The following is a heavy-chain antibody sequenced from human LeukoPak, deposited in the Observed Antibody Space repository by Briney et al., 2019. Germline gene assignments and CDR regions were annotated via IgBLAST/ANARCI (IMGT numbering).Heavy chain of an antibody. D-gene: IGHD3-10*01. Sequence: GGSLRLSCAASGFTFSSYEMNWVRQAPGKGLEWVSYISSSGSTIYYADSVKGRFTISRDNSKNTLYLQMNSMRAEDKAVYYCANPRLNRYYYGSGSSRGNAFDIWGQGTMVTVSS. J-gene: IGHJ3*02. CDR2: ISSSGSTI. CDR1: GFTFSSYE. CDR3: ANPRLNRYYYGSGSSRGNAFDI. V-gene: IGHV3-48*03.